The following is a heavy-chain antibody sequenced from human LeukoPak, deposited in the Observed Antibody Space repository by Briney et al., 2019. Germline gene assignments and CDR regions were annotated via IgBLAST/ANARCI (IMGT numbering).Heavy chain of an antibody. CDR3: ATVVTTARGNWFDP. CDR1: GFTFSSYS. J-gene: IGHJ5*02. CDR2: ISSSSSYI. V-gene: IGHV3-21*01. Sequence: GGSLRLACAASGFTFSSYSMNWLRQAPGKGLEWVSSISSSSSYIYYADSVKGRFTISRDNAKNSLYLQMSRLRAEDTAVYYCATVVTTARGNWFDPWGQGTLVTVSS. D-gene: IGHD4-11*01.